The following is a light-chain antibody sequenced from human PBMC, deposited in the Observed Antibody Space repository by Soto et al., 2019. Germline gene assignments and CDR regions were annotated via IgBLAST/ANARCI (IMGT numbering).Light chain of an antibody. Sequence: DIQMTQSPSSLSASVGDRVTITCRARQGIDNYLAWYQQKPGKVPKFLIYGASTFHSGVPSRFSGSGSGTDFTLNFSSLQPAEFTTYYCPKYNFDPLTFGGGTQVAIK. CDR3: PKYNFDPLT. J-gene: IGKJ4*01. CDR1: QGIDNY. CDR2: GAS. V-gene: IGKV1-27*01.